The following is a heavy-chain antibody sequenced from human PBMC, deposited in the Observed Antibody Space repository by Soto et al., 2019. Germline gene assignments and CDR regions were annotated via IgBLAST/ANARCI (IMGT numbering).Heavy chain of an antibody. J-gene: IGHJ4*02. D-gene: IGHD3-10*01. CDR2: ISSSGSTI. CDR1: GFTFSSYE. V-gene: IGHV3-48*03. CDR3: ARVAEYYGSGSYLDY. Sequence: QPGGSLRLSCAASGFTFSSYEMNWVRQAPGKGLEWVSYISSSGSTIYYADSVKGRFTISRDNAKNSLYLQMNSLRAEDTAVYYCARVAEYYGSGSYLDYWGQGTLVTVSS.